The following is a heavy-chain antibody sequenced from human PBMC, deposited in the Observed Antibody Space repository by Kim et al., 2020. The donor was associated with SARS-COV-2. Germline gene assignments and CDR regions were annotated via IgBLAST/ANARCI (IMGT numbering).Heavy chain of an antibody. D-gene: IGHD6-6*01. CDR1: GFTFSTYG. CDR2: IWNDGSNK. CDR3: ATEYSASSAFDF. V-gene: IGHV3-33*01. Sequence: GGSLRLSCAASGFTFSTYGMHWVRQPPGRGLEWVAMIWNDGSNKFYTDSVKGRFTISRDNFRNTLYLQMNSLRAEDTAVYYCATEYSASSAFDFWGQGSLGTVSS. J-gene: IGHJ4*02.